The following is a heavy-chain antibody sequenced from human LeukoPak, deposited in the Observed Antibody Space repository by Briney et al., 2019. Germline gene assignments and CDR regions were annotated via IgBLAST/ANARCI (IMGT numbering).Heavy chain of an antibody. CDR1: GGSISSYY. CDR3: ARESYYDSSGYLNWFDP. CDR2: IYYSGST. J-gene: IGHJ5*02. D-gene: IGHD3-22*01. Sequence: PSETLSLTCTVSGGSISSYYWSWIRQPPGKGLEWIGYIYYSGSTNYNPSLKSRVTISVDTSKNQFSLKLSSVTAADTAVYYCARESYYDSSGYLNWFDPWGQGTLVTVSS. V-gene: IGHV4-59*01.